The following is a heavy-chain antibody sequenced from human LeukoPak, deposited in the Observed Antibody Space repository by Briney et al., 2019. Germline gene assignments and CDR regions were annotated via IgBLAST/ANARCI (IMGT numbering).Heavy chain of an antibody. J-gene: IGHJ5*02. Sequence: ASVKVSCKASGYTFTGYYLHWVRQAPGQGLDWMGWINPNSGGTDYAQKFQGRVTMTRDTSISTSYMELSRLRSDDTAVYYCARDSAYSSGWFTNWFDPWGQGTLVTVSS. CDR2: INPNSGGT. CDR1: GYTFTGYY. V-gene: IGHV1-2*02. CDR3: ARDSAYSSGWFTNWFDP. D-gene: IGHD6-19*01.